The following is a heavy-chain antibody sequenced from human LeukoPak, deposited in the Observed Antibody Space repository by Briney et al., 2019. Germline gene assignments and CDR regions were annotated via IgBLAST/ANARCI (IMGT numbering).Heavy chain of an antibody. CDR1: GFTFSNCA. J-gene: IGHJ3*02. Sequence: GGSLRLSCAASGFTFSNCAMSWVRQAPGKGLDWVSAISGSGDGTYYADSVKGRFTISRDNSKNTLFLQMNSLRDEDPAIYYCAKGLGDFGRTGAFDIWGLGTMVTVSS. D-gene: IGHD2-21*02. CDR3: AKGLGDFGRTGAFDI. CDR2: ISGSGDGT. V-gene: IGHV3-23*01.